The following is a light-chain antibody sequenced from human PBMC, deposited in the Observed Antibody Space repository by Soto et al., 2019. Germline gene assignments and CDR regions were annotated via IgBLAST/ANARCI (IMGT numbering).Light chain of an antibody. V-gene: IGKV3D-20*02. Sequence: EIVLTQSPGTLSLSPGERATLSCRAVQTVGTTYLAWYQHKPGQAPRLLIYGASTRATGIPDRFSGSGSGTDFTLTISSLEPEDSAVYYCQQRSNWPSLTFGGGTKVDIK. J-gene: IGKJ4*01. CDR3: QQRSNWPSLT. CDR2: GAS. CDR1: QTVGTTY.